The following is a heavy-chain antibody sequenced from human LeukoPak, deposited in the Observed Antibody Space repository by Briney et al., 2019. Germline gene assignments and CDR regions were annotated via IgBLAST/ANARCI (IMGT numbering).Heavy chain of an antibody. CDR2: IRYDGSNK. D-gene: IGHD3-9*01. V-gene: IGHV3-30*02. Sequence: GGSLRLSCAASGFTFSSYGMHWVRQAPGKGLEWVAFIRYDGSNKYYADSVKGRFTISRDNSKNTLYLQMNSLRAEDTAVYYCAKDILTGYYYFDYWGQGTLVTVSS. CDR3: AKDILTGYYYFDY. CDR1: GFTFSSYG. J-gene: IGHJ4*02.